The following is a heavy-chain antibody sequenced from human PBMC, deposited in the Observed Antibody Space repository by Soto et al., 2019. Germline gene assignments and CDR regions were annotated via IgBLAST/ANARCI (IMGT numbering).Heavy chain of an antibody. CDR3: ARDRFAVTTSRPNWFDP. D-gene: IGHD4-17*01. J-gene: IGHJ5*02. V-gene: IGHV3-33*01. Sequence: GGSLRLSCAASGFPFSSYGMHWVRQAPGKGLEWVAVIWYDGSNKYYADSVKGRFTISRDNSKNTLYLQMNSLRAEDTAVYYCARDRFAVTTSRPNWFDPWGQGTLVTVSS. CDR2: IWYDGSNK. CDR1: GFPFSSYG.